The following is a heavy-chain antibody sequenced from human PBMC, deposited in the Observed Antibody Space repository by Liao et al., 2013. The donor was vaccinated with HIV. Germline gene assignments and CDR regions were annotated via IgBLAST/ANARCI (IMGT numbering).Heavy chain of an antibody. CDR2: INHSGST. CDR3: ARIYYGSGYYGYNWFNP. Sequence: QVQLQQWGAGLLKPSETLSLTCAVYGGSFSGYYWSWIRQPPGKGLEWIGEINHSGSTNYNPSLKSRVTISVDTSKNQFSLKLNSVTAADTAVYYCARIYYGSGYYGYNWFNPWGQGTLVTVSS. CDR1: GGSFSGYY. V-gene: IGHV4-34*01. J-gene: IGHJ5*02. D-gene: IGHD3-10*01.